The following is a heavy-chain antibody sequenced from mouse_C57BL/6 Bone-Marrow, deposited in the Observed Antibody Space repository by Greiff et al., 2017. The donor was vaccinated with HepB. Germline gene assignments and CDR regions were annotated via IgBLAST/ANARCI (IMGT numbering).Heavy chain of an antibody. V-gene: IGHV5-4*03. CDR1: GFTFSSYA. CDR3: ARVENAYYSNYVGYYFDY. Sequence: EVMLVESGGGLVKPGGSLKLSCAASGFTFSSYAMSWVRQTPEKRLEWVATISDGGSYTYYPDNVKGRFTISRDNAKNNLYLQMSHLKSEDTGMYYCARVENAYYSNYVGYYFDYWGQGTTLTVSS. CDR2: ISDGGSYT. D-gene: IGHD2-5*01. J-gene: IGHJ2*01.